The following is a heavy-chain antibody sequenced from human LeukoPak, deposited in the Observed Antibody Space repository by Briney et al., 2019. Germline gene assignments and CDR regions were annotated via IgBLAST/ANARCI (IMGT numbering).Heavy chain of an antibody. CDR3: ARPYRLGASKGGYYFDY. CDR2: IKQDGSEK. D-gene: IGHD1-26*01. V-gene: IGHV3-7*01. Sequence: GGSLRLSCAASGFTLSSYWMSWVRQAPGKGLEWVANIKQDGSEKYYVDSVKGRFTISRDNAKNSLYLQMNSLRAEDTAVYYCARPYRLGASKGGYYFDYWGQGTLVTVSS. CDR1: GFTLSSYW. J-gene: IGHJ4*02.